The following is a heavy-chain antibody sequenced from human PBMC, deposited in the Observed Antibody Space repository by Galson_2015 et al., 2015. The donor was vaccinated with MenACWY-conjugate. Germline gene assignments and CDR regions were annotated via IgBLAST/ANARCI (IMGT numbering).Heavy chain of an antibody. D-gene: IGHD5/OR15-5a*01. CDR1: GFTFRKYA. CDR3: SKDVCMDV. J-gene: IGHJ6*03. CDR2: ISDSGAAT. V-gene: IGHV3-23*01. Sequence: SLRLSCAVSGFTFRKYAMSWVRQAPGTGLEWVAIISDSGAATHYIDSVKGRFTISRDNSKNNLYLQMSRLRAEDTALYYCSKDVCMDVWGKGTMVPVSS.